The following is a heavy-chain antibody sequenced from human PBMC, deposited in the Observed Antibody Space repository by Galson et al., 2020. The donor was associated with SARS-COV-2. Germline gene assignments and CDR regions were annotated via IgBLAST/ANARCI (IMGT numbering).Heavy chain of an antibody. Sequence: SETLSLTCTVSGGSISSGGYYWSWIRQHPGKGLEWIGYIYYSGSTYYNPSLKSRVTISVDTSKNQFSLKLSSVTAADTAVYYCAGGSDGYCSGGGCYFAQSRFDYWGQGTLVTCSS. CDR1: GGSISSGGYY. J-gene: IGHJ4*02. CDR2: IYYSGST. V-gene: IGHV4-31*03. D-gene: IGHD2-15*01. CDR3: AGGSDGYCSGGGCYFAQSRFDY.